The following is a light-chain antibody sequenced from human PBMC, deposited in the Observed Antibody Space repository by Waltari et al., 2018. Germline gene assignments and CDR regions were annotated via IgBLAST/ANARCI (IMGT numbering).Light chain of an antibody. V-gene: IGKV1-5*03. Sequence: DIQMTQSPSTLSASVGDRVTITCRASENINDGLAWYQQKPGKAPNLLIYRASSLESGVPSRFSGSGFGTEFTLTISSLQPDDFATYYCQHYKSYSRTFGQGTKVDVK. CDR1: ENINDG. CDR2: RAS. CDR3: QHYKSYSRT. J-gene: IGKJ1*01.